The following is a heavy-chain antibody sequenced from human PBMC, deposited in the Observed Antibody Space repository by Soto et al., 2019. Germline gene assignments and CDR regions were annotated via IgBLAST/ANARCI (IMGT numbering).Heavy chain of an antibody. CDR1: GVTCVSFA. Sequence: PGGFKRHSYGASGVTCVSFAMRRVLQATGKGLEWVSAISGSGGSTYYADSVKGRFTISRDNSKNTLYLQMNSLRAEDTAVYYCAKSLAQSYDFWSGYRYYYYYYMDVWGKGTTVTVSS. CDR3: AKSLAQSYDFWSGYRYYYYYYMDV. CDR2: ISGSGGST. V-gene: IGHV3-23*01. D-gene: IGHD3-3*01. J-gene: IGHJ6*03.